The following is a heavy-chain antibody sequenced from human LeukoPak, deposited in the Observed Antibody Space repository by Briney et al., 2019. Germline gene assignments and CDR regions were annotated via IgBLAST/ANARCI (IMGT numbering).Heavy chain of an antibody. CDR1: GFSLTTRGMC. V-gene: IGHV2-70*01. Sequence: SGPALVKPTQTLTLTCTFSGFSLTTRGMCVSWIRQPPGKAPEWLALIDWDDDKYYSTYLKTRLTISKDTSKNQVVLTMTNMDPVDTATYYCARRYSSGWYLGTFDYWGQGTLVTVSS. D-gene: IGHD6-19*01. CDR3: ARRYSSGWYLGTFDY. J-gene: IGHJ4*02. CDR2: IDWDDDK.